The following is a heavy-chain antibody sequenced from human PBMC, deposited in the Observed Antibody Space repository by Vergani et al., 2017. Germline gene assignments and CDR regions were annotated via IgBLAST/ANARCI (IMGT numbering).Heavy chain of an antibody. Sequence: HMQLVQSGPEVKKPGTSVKVSCKASGFTFTSSAVQWVRQARGQRLEWIGWIVVGSGNTNYAQKFQERVTITRDMSTSTAYMELSSLRSEDTAVYYCAADLLTYSSSRHIDYWGQGTLVTVSS. D-gene: IGHD6-13*01. CDR2: IVVGSGNT. V-gene: IGHV1-58*01. CDR3: AADLLTYSSSRHIDY. CDR1: GFTFTSSA. J-gene: IGHJ4*02.